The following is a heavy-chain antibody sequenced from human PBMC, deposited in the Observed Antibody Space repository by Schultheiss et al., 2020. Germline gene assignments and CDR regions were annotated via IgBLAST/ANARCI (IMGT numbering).Heavy chain of an antibody. D-gene: IGHD3-3*01. CDR2: INHSGST. CDR1: GGSFSGYY. CDR3: AGATYYDFLSGYGVGYYDMDV. Sequence: SETLSLTCAVYGGSFSGYYWSWIRQPPGKGLEWIGEINHSGSTNYNPSLKSRVTISVDTSKNQFSLQLSSVTAADTAVYYCAGATYYDFLSGYGVGYYDMDVWGQGTTVTVSS. J-gene: IGHJ6*02. V-gene: IGHV4-34*01.